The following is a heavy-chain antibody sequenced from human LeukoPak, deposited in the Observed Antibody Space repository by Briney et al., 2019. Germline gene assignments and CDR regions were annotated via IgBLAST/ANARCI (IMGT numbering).Heavy chain of an antibody. V-gene: IGHV4-39*07. CDR2: IYHSGST. J-gene: IGHJ4*02. D-gene: IGHD3-10*01. CDR1: GRSISSSSYY. Sequence: SDTESLHCTVSGRSISSSSYYWGWIRQPPGKGLEWIGRIYHSGSTYYNPSLKSRVTISVDTSNNQFSLKLSSVTAADTAVYYCARSLGGSGSLDYWGQGTLVTVSS. CDR3: ARSLGGSGSLDY.